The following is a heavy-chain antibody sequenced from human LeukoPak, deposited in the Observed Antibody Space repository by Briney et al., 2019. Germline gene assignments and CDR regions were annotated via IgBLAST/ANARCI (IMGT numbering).Heavy chain of an antibody. CDR3: ARDPDGSGSYSLFDY. CDR1: GYTFTSYG. CDR2: ISAYNGNT. D-gene: IGHD3-10*01. J-gene: IGHJ4*02. V-gene: IGHV1-18*01. Sequence: ASVKVSCKASGYTFTSYGISWVRQAPRQGLEWMGWISAYNGNTNYAQKLQGRVTMTTDTSTSTAYMELRSLRSDDTAVYYCARDPDGSGSYSLFDYWGQGTLVTVSS.